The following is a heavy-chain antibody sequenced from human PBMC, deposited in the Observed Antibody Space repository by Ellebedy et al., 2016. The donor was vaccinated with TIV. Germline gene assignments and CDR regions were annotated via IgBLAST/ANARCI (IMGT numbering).Heavy chain of an antibody. V-gene: IGHV1-18*01. Sequence: AASVKVSCKASGYTFTSYGISWVRQAPGQRLEWMGWISAYNGNTNYAQKLQGRVTMTTDTSTSTAYMELRSLRSDDTAVYYGAVGVYYDSSGSNAFDIWGQGTMVTVSS. CDR3: AVGVYYDSSGSNAFDI. CDR2: ISAYNGNT. J-gene: IGHJ3*02. D-gene: IGHD3-22*01. CDR1: GYTFTSYG.